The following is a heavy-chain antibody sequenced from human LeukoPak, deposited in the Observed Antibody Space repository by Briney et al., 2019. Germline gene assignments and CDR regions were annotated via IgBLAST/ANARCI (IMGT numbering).Heavy chain of an antibody. J-gene: IGHJ6*02. CDR2: IYSGGST. Sequence: GGSLRLSCAASGFTFSSYNMNWVRQAPGKGLEWVSVIYSGGSTYYADSVKGRFTISRHNSKNTLYLQMNSLRAEDTAVYYCARGADPNDPYGMDVWGQGTTVTVSS. CDR1: GFTFSSYN. D-gene: IGHD1-1*01. V-gene: IGHV3-53*01. CDR3: ARGADPNDPYGMDV.